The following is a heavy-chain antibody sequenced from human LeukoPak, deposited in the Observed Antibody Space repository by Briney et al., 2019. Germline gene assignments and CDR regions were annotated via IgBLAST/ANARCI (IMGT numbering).Heavy chain of an antibody. CDR1: GYSFTTYW. D-gene: IGHD6-19*01. Sequence: GESLKISCKGSGYSFTTYWIGWVRQMPGKGLEWMGIIYPGDSDTRYSPSFQGQVTISADRSISTAYLRWSSLKAPDTAKYYCARGGSGWSRNAFDIWGQGTMVTVSS. CDR3: ARGGSGWSRNAFDI. J-gene: IGHJ3*02. V-gene: IGHV5-51*01. CDR2: IYPGDSDT.